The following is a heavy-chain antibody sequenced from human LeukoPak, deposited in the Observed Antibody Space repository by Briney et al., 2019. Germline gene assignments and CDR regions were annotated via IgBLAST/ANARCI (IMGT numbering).Heavy chain of an antibody. J-gene: IGHJ6*02. CDR1: GFTFSSYA. CDR2: ISYDGSNK. CDR3: ARSTVVTLSLSYYYGMDV. V-gene: IGHV3-30*04. Sequence: GGSLRLSCAASGFTFSSYAMHWVRQAPGKGLEWVAVISYDGSNKYYADSVKGRFTTSRDNSKNTLYLQMNSLRAEDTAVYYCARSTVVTLSLSYYYGMDVWGQGTTVTVSS. D-gene: IGHD4-23*01.